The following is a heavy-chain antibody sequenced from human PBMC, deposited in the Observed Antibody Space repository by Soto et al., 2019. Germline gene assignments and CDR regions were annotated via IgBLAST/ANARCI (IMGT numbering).Heavy chain of an antibody. CDR1: GFTFSSYS. CDR2: ISSSSSYI. Sequence: EVQLVESGGGLVKPGGSLRLSCAASGFTFSSYSMNWVRQAPGKGLEWVSSISSSSSYIYYADSVKGRFTISRDNAKNSLYLQMNSLRAEDTAVYYCARDHGCSGSYYFYWGQGTLVTVSS. D-gene: IGHD3-10*02. V-gene: IGHV3-21*01. J-gene: IGHJ4*02. CDR3: ARDHGCSGSYYFY.